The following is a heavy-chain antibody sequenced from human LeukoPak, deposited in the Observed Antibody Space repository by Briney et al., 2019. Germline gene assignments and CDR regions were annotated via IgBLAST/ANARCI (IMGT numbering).Heavy chain of an antibody. CDR3: ARGGRSWFDH. J-gene: IGHJ5*02. CDR2: MYNSGST. CDR1: GGSISRYY. V-gene: IGHV4-59*01. Sequence: PSETLSLTCTVSGGSISRYYWSWVRQPPGKGLEWIGYMYNSGSTNYYPSLKNRGTITIDKYTNQFSLKLSSVTAADTAVYYCARGGRSWFDHWGQGTLVTVSS.